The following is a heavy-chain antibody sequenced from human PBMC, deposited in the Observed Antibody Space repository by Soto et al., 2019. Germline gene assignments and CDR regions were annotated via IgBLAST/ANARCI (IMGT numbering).Heavy chain of an antibody. CDR1: GFTFSSYG. D-gene: IGHD3-9*01. CDR3: AKVDLMLRYFDWSFTQVDY. V-gene: IGHV3-30*18. J-gene: IGHJ4*02. CDR2: ISYDGSNK. Sequence: GGSLRLSCAASGFTFSSYGMHWVRQAPGKGLEWVAVISYDGSNKYYADSVKGRFTISRDNSKNTLYLQMNSLRAEDTAVYYCAKVDLMLRYFDWSFTQVDYWGQGTLVTVSS.